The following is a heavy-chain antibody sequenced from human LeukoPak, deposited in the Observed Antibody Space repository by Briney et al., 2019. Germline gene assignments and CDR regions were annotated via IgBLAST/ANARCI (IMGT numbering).Heavy chain of an antibody. CDR1: GYTFTSYD. J-gene: IGHJ6*03. V-gene: IGHV1-8*03. D-gene: IGHD3-10*01. CDR2: MNPNSGNT. Sequence: ASVKVSCKASGYTFTSYDINWVRQATGQGLEWMGWMNPNSGNTGYAQKFQGRVTINRNTSISTAYMELSSLRSEDTAVYYCARGRYYYGSGSLDYMDVWGKGTTVTVSS. CDR3: ARGRYYYGSGSLDYMDV.